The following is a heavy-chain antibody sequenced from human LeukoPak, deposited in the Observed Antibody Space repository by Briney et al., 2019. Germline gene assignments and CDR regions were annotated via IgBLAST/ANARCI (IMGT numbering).Heavy chain of an antibody. CDR2: VNQDGSEK. D-gene: IGHD5-18*01. J-gene: IGHJ4*02. CDR3: ARDAAYGYDRFDF. Sequence: GGSLRLSCVASGFTFVSHWMTWVRQAPGKGLEWVANVNQDGSEKYYVDSVKGRFTISRDNAKNSLYLQMNSLRAEDTAVYYCARDAAYGYDRFDFWGQGTQVTVSS. CDR1: GFTFVSHW. V-gene: IGHV3-7*01.